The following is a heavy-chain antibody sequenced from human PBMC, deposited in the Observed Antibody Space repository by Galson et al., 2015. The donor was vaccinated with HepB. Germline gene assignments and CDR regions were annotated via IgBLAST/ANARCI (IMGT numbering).Heavy chain of an antibody. J-gene: IGHJ3*02. D-gene: IGHD6-13*01. CDR3: ARDAAGRYSSSWSRPFGI. CDR1: GYTFTSYG. V-gene: IGHV1-18*01. Sequence: SVKVSCKASGYTFTSYGISWVRQAPGQGLEWMGWISAYNGNTNYAQKLQGRVTMTTDTSTSTAYMELRSLRSDDTAVYYCARDAAGRYSSSWSRPFGIWGQGTMVTVSS. CDR2: ISAYNGNT.